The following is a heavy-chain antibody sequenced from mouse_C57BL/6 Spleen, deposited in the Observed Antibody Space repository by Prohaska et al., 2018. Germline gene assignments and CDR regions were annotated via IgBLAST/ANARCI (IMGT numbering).Heavy chain of an antibody. CDR2: IDPSDSYT. V-gene: IGHV1-59*01. J-gene: IGHJ1*03. D-gene: IGHD2-1*01. Sequence: PGQGLEWIGEIDPSDSYTNYNQKCKGKATMTVDTAASTAYMQHSRLTCEDSAVYYCARGGNCWYFDVWGTGTTVTVSS. CDR3: ARGGNCWYFDV.